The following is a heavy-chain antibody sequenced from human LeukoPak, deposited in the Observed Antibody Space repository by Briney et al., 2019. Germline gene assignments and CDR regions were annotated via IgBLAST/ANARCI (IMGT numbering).Heavy chain of an antibody. D-gene: IGHD3-22*01. CDR2: IYHSGST. V-gene: IGHV4-38-2*02. Sequence: SETLSLTCTVSGYSISSGYYWGWIRQPPGKGLEWIGSIYHSGSTYYNPTLKSRVTISVDTSKNQFSLKLSSVTAADTAVYYCARDWLWNYYDSSGYFEYWGQGTLVTVSS. J-gene: IGHJ4*02. CDR3: ARDWLWNYYDSSGYFEY. CDR1: GYSISSGYY.